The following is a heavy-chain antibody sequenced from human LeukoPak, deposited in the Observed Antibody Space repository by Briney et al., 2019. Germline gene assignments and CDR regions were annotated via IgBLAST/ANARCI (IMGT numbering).Heavy chain of an antibody. D-gene: IGHD3-22*01. CDR2: INPSSGNT. J-gene: IGHJ4*02. CDR1: GFTFTNYA. V-gene: IGHV3-23*01. CDR3: VRRELNDKSGRRHLDY. Sequence: GGSLRLSCAASGFTFTNYAMSWVRQAPGKGLEWVSSINPSSGNTYYADSVKGRFTISGDNSKNTLYLQMNSLRAEDTAVYYCVRRELNDKSGRRHLDYWGQGTLVTVSS.